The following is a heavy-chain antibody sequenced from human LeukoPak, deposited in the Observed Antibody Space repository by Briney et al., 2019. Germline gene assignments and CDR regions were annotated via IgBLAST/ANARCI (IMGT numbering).Heavy chain of an antibody. CDR3: TRVSWLGADAFDI. Sequence: PGRSLRLSCAASGFTFSSYETNWVRQALGKGLEWGSYISSSGSNIYYADSVKGRFAISRDNAKNSLYLQTNSLRAEDTAVYYCTRVSWLGADAFDIWGQGTMVTVPS. V-gene: IGHV3-48*03. D-gene: IGHD6-19*01. J-gene: IGHJ3*02. CDR1: GFTFSSYE. CDR2: ISSSGSNI.